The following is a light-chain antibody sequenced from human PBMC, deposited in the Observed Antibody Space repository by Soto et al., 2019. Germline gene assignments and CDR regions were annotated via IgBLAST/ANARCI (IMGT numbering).Light chain of an antibody. CDR1: QSVGTY. V-gene: IGKV3D-15*01. CDR2: GAS. Sequence: EIVLTQSPGTLSLSPGERATLSCRASQSVGTYLAWYQQKPGQAPRLLIYGASNRATGIPDRFSGSGSGTEFTLTISSLQSEDFAVYYCQQYINSWTFGQGTKVDIK. CDR3: QQYINSWT. J-gene: IGKJ1*01.